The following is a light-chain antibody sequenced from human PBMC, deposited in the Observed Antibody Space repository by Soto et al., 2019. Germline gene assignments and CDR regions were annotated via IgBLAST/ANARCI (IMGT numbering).Light chain of an antibody. J-gene: IGKJ4*01. V-gene: IGKV1-5*03. CDR1: QTISSC. Sequence: DIQMTQSPSTLSGSVGDRVTITCRASQTISSCLAWYQQKPGKAPKLLIYKASTLKSGVPSRFSGSGSGTEFTLTISSLQPDDFATYYCQQVKSYPRTFGGGTRVEIK. CDR3: QQVKSYPRT. CDR2: KAS.